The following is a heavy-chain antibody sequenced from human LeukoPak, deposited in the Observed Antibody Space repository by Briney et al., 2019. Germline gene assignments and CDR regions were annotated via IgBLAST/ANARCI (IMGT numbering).Heavy chain of an antibody. V-gene: IGHV3-48*03. CDR2: ISSSGSTI. Sequence: PGGSLRLSCAASGFTFSSYEMNWVRQAPGKGLEWVSYISSSGSTIYYAESTKGRFTISSDNAKNSLYLQMHSLRAEDTAIYYCASGDDFWSRYSFDYWGQGTLVTVSS. J-gene: IGHJ4*02. D-gene: IGHD3-3*01. CDR1: GFTFSSYE. CDR3: ASGDDFWSRYSFDY.